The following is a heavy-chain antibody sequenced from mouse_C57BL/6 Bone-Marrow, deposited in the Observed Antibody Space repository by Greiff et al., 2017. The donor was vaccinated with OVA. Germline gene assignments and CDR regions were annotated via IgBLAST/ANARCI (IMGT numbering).Heavy chain of an antibody. CDR1: DSEVFPIAY. CDR2: ILPSIGRT. V-gene: IGHV15-2*01. Sequence: VQLQQSGSELRSPGSSVKLSCKDFDSEVFPIAYMSWVRQKPGHGFEWIGGILPSIGRTIYGEKFEDKATLDADTLSNTAYLELNSLTSEDSAIYYCGGWLLPAWFAYWGQGTLVTVSA. CDR3: GGWLLPAWFAY. J-gene: IGHJ3*01. D-gene: IGHD2-3*01.